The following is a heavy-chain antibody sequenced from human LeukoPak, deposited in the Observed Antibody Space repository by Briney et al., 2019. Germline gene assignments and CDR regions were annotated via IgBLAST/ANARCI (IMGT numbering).Heavy chain of an antibody. CDR3: ARAYSNYGYYYYMDV. J-gene: IGHJ6*03. Sequence: SETLSLTCTVSGGSISSYYWSWIRQPPGKGLEWIGYIYYSGSTNYNPSLKSRVTISVDTSKNQFSLKLSSVTAADTAVYYCARAYSNYGYYYYMDVWGKGTTVAVSS. V-gene: IGHV4-59*01. CDR2: IYYSGST. D-gene: IGHD4-11*01. CDR1: GGSISSYY.